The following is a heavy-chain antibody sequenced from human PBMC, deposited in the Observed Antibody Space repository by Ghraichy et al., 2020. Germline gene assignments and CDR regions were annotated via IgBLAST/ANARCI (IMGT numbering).Heavy chain of an antibody. CDR3: AAHPLGYCSGGSCWDY. D-gene: IGHD2-15*01. CDR1: GFTFTSSA. Sequence: SVKVSYKASGFTFTSSAMQWVRQARGQRLEWIGWIVVGSGNTNYAQKFQERVTITRDMSTSTAYMELSSLRSEDTAVYYCAAHPLGYCSGGSCWDYWGQGTLVTVSS. J-gene: IGHJ4*02. V-gene: IGHV1-58*02. CDR2: IVVGSGNT.